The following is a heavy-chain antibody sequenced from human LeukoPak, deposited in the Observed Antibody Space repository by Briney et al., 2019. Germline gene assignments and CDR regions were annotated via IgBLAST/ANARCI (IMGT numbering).Heavy chain of an antibody. CDR3: ARVRYSSSWLDAFDI. J-gene: IGHJ3*02. V-gene: IGHV4-59*01. D-gene: IGHD6-13*01. Sequence: SETLSLTCTVSGGSISSYYWSWIRQPPGKGLEWIGYIYYSGSTNYNPSLKSRVTISVDTSKNQFSLKLSSVTAADTAVYYCARVRYSSSWLDAFDIWGQGTMVTVSS. CDR2: IYYSGST. CDR1: GGSISSYY.